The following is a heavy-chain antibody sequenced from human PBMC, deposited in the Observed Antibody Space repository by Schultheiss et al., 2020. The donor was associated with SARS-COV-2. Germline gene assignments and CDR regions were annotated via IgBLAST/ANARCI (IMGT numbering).Heavy chain of an antibody. CDR1: GGSFSGYY. Sequence: SETLSLTCAVYGGSFSGYYWSWIRQPPGKGLEWIGEINHSGSTYYNPSLKSRVTISVDTSKNQFSLKLSSVTAADTAVYYCARDAVDYDRSGLDFCGQGSLVTVSS. D-gene: IGHD3-22*01. CDR3: ARDAVDYDRSGLDF. J-gene: IGHJ4*02. V-gene: IGHV4-34*01. CDR2: INHSGST.